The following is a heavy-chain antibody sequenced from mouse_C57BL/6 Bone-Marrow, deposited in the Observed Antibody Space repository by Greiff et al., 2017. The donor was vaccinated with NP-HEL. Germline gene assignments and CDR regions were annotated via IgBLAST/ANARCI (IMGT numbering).Heavy chain of an antibody. J-gene: IGHJ3*01. CDR1: GFTFSSYG. CDR3: ARHYDYDWFAY. CDR2: ISSGGSYT. Sequence: EVQLVESGGDLVKPGGSLKLSCAASGFTFSSYGMSWVRQTPDKRLEWVATISSGGSYTYYLDSVKGRFTISRDNAKNTLYLQMSSLKSEDTAMYYCARHYDYDWFAYWGQGTLVTVSA. D-gene: IGHD2-4*01. V-gene: IGHV5-6*01.